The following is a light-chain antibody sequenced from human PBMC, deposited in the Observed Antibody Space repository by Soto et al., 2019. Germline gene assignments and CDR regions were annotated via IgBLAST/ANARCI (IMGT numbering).Light chain of an antibody. CDR2: VVN. Sequence: QSALTQPHSVSGSPGQSVTISCTGTSVDVGAYDFVSWYQQHPGKAPKLLIYVVNNRPSGVSNRFSASKSGNTASLTISGLQAEDEADYYCSSYRAYSTLWVFGGGTKLTVL. V-gene: IGLV2-14*01. J-gene: IGLJ3*02. CDR1: SVDVGAYDF. CDR3: SSYRAYSTLWV.